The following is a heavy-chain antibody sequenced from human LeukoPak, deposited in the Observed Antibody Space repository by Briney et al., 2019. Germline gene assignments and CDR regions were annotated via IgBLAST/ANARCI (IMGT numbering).Heavy chain of an antibody. Sequence: SETLSLTCAVYGGSFSGYYWSWIRQPPGKGLEWIGEINHSGSTNYNPSLKSRVTISVDTSKTQFSLKLSSVTAADTAVYYCARVLTTLVTPFADPYFFDYWGQGTLVTVSS. CDR1: GGSFSGYY. J-gene: IGHJ4*02. CDR3: ARVLTTLVTPFADPYFFDY. D-gene: IGHD4-23*01. CDR2: INHSGST. V-gene: IGHV4-34*01.